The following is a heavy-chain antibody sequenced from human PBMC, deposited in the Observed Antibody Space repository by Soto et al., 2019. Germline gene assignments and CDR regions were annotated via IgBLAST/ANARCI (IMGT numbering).Heavy chain of an antibody. CDR1: GFTFSSYG. D-gene: IGHD2-15*01. J-gene: IGHJ4*02. CDR3: ARPNCSGGSCYPEFDY. CDR2: IWYDGSNK. V-gene: IGHV3-33*01. Sequence: QVQLVASGGGVVQPGRSLRLSCVASGFTFSSYGMHWVRQAPGKGLEWVAVIWYDGSNKYYADSVKGRFTISRDNSKNTLYLQMNFLRAEDTAVYYCARPNCSGGSCYPEFDYWGQGTLVTVSS.